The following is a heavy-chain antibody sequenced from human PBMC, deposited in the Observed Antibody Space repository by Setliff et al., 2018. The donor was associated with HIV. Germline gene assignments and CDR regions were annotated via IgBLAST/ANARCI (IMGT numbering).Heavy chain of an antibody. CDR1: GFTFSSYA. CDR2: ISGSAGST. J-gene: IGHJ4*02. CDR3: AKAARDYYDSSGYYIGIDY. V-gene: IGHV3-23*01. D-gene: IGHD3-22*01. Sequence: LRLSCAASGFTFSSYAMSWVRQAPGKGLDWVSAISGSAGSTYYADSVKGRSTISRDNSKSTLYLQMNSLRAEDTAVYYCAKAARDYYDSSGYYIGIDYWGRGTLVTVSS.